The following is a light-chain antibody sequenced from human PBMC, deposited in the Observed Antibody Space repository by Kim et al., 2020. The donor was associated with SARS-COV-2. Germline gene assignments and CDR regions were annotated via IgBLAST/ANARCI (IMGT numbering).Light chain of an antibody. CDR1: QSVSSRY. CDR3: QQFGSSPPGLT. CDR2: GAS. J-gene: IGKJ4*01. Sequence: GEIATLSCRASQSVSSRYLAWYQQKPGQAPRLLIYGASSRATGIPDRFSGSGSGTDFTLTISRPEPEDFAVYYCQQFGSSPPGLTFGGGTKVEIK. V-gene: IGKV3-20*01.